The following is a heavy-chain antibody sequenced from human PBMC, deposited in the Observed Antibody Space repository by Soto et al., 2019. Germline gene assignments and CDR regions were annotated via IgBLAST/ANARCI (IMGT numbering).Heavy chain of an antibody. CDR1: GFTFSSYW. J-gene: IGHJ4*02. V-gene: IGHV3-7*05. D-gene: IGHD2-15*01. CDR3: ARDLGRTPVD. Sequence: PGGSLRLSCAASGFTFSSYWMSWVRQAPGKGLEWVGKIKQDGSEKYYVDSLEGRFTISRDSAKNALYLQMNSLRAEDTAVYYCARDLGRTPVDWGQGTLVTVSS. CDR2: IKQDGSEK.